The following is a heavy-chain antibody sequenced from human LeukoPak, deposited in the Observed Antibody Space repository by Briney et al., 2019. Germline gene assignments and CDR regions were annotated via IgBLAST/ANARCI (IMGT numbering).Heavy chain of an antibody. J-gene: IGHJ4*02. D-gene: IGHD6-19*01. V-gene: IGHV3-30*03. CDR1: GFTFNNYG. CDR3: ARGEQWGLRSATKDY. Sequence: GGSLRLSCAASGFTFNNYGMHWVRQAPGKGLEWVAVISYDGSNKYYADSVKGRFTISRDNSKNTLYLQMNSLRAEDTAVYYCARGEQWGLRSATKDYWGQGTLVTASS. CDR2: ISYDGSNK.